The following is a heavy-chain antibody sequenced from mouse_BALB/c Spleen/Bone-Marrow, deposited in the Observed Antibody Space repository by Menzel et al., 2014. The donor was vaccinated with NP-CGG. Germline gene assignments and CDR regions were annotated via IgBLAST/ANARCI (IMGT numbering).Heavy chain of an antibody. CDR2: ISSGGSYT. J-gene: IGHJ2*01. CDR1: GFTFSSYA. D-gene: IGHD2-4*01. V-gene: IGHV5-9-3*01. CDR3: ARHGITRLLDY. Sequence: EVHLVESGGGLVKPGGSLKLSCAASGFTFSSYAMSWVRRTPEKRLEWVATISSGGSYTHYPDSVKGRFTISRDNAKNTLYLQMSSLRSEDTAMYYCARHGITRLLDYWGQGTTLTVSS.